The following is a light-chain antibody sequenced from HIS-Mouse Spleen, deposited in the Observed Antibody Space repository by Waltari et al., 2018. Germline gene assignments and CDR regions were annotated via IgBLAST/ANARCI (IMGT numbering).Light chain of an antibody. CDR1: QSVSSSY. Sequence: EIVLTQSPVTPSLSPGERDTLSCRASQSVSSSYLAWYQQKPGQAPRLLIYGASSRATGIPDRFSGSGSGTDFTLTISRLEPEDFAVYYCQQYGSSPPLTFGGGTKVEIK. V-gene: IGKV3-20*01. CDR3: QQYGSSPPLT. J-gene: IGKJ4*01. CDR2: GAS.